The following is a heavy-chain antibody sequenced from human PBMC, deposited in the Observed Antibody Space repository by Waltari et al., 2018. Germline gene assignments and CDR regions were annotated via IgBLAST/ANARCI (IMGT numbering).Heavy chain of an antibody. J-gene: IGHJ3*02. CDR3: ARGRGGGSSAFDI. V-gene: IGHV3-49*03. Sequence: EMQLVESGGGLGQPGRSLRLSCTTSGFTFGDHAMTWFRQVPGQGLEWVALIRSKPYGGTPDYAASVKDRFMISRDDSKNTAYLQMDSLKTEDSGVYYCARGRGGGSSAFDIWGQGTMVTVSS. CDR1: GFTFGDHA. D-gene: IGHD3-16*01. CDR2: IRSKPYGGTP.